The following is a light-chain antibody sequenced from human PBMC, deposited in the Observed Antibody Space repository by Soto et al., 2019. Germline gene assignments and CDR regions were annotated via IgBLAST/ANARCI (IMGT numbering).Light chain of an antibody. CDR2: DAS. CDR3: QQRSNWPLT. J-gene: IGKJ4*01. CDR1: QSVSSY. Sequence: EIVLTQSRATLSLSPGERATLSCRASQSVSSYLAWYQQKPGQAPRLLIYDASNKATGIPARFSGSGSGTDFTLTISSLEPEDFAVYYCQQRSNWPLTFGGGTKVEIK. V-gene: IGKV3-11*01.